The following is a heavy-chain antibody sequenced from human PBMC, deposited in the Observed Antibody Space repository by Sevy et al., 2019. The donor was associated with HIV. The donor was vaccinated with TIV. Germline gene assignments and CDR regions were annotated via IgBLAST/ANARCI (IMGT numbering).Heavy chain of an antibody. V-gene: IGHV3-48*03. Sequence: GGSLRLSCAASGFTFSSYEMNWVRQAPGKGLEWVSYISSSDNTIYYADSVKGRFTNSRDNAKNSLYLQMNSLRVEDTAVYYCARGPAAKGHYYYYYMDVWGKGTTVTVSS. CDR2: ISSSDNTI. D-gene: IGHD2-2*01. CDR3: ARGPAAKGHYYYYYMDV. CDR1: GFTFSSYE. J-gene: IGHJ6*03.